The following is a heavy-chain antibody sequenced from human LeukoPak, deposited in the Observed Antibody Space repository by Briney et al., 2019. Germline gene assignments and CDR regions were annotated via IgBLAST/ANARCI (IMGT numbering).Heavy chain of an antibody. J-gene: IGHJ4*02. D-gene: IGHD2-2*01. CDR1: GGSISSGDYY. CDR3: AGVGIVVVPAASY. V-gene: IGHV4-30-4*08. Sequence: TSETLSLTCTVSGGSISSGDYYWSWIRQPPGKGLEWIGYIYYSGSTYYNPSLKSRVTISVDTSKNQFSLKLSSVTAADTAVYYCAGVGIVVVPAASYWGQGTLLTVSS. CDR2: IYYSGST.